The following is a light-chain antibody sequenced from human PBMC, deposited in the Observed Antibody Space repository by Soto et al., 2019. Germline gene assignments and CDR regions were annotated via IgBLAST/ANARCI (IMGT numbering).Light chain of an antibody. CDR2: GAS. Sequence: DIVMTQSPATLSVSPGERATLSCRASQSVSINLAWYQQKPGQAPRLLIYGASTRATGFPARFSGSGSGTEFTLTISSLQSEDFAVYYCQQYNNWPRTFGQGTK. J-gene: IGKJ1*01. CDR1: QSVSIN. CDR3: QQYNNWPRT. V-gene: IGKV3-15*01.